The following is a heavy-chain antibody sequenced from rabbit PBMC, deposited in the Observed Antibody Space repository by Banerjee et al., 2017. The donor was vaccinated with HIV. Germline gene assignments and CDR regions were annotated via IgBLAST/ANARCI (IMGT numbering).Heavy chain of an antibody. CDR1: GFSFSSNYY. V-gene: IGHV1S45*01. J-gene: IGHJ4*01. D-gene: IGHD7-1*01. CDR3: AREKNTYLGYLNL. Sequence: QEQLVESGGGLVQPEGSLTLTCTASGFSFSSNYYMCWVRQAPGKGLEWIACIYAGSSGSTYYASWAKGRFTISKTSSTTVTLQMTSLTAADTATYFCAREKNTYLGYLNLWGPGTLVTVS. CDR2: IYAGSSGST.